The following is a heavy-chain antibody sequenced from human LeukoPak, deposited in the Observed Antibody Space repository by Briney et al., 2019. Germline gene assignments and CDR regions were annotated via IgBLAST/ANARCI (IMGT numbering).Heavy chain of an antibody. CDR1: GGSISSSSYY. D-gene: IGHD6-13*01. Sequence: PSETLSLTCTVSGGSISSSSYYWGWIRQPPGKGLEWIGSIYYSGSTYYNPSLKSRVTISVDMSKNQFSLKLSSVTAADTAVYYCARDHSSSSWYPQHHYYYYYYMDVWGKGTTVTVSS. CDR3: ARDHSSSSWYPQHHYYYYYYMDV. J-gene: IGHJ6*03. CDR2: IYYSGST. V-gene: IGHV4-39*07.